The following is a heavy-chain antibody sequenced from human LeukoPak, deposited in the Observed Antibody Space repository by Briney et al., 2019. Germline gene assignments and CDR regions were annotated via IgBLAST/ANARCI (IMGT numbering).Heavy chain of an antibody. J-gene: IGHJ3*02. CDR2: ITWNSGSV. CDR1: GFTFQDYA. D-gene: IGHD3/OR15-3a*01. V-gene: IGHV3-9*03. Sequence: GGSLRLSCAASGFTFQDYAMHWVRQVPGKGLEWVSGITWNSGSVLYADSVRGRFTISRDNAKNSLYLQMNSLRPEDMAFYSCAKGLGVASLIVDALDMWGQGTMVTV. CDR3: AKGLGVASLIVDALDM.